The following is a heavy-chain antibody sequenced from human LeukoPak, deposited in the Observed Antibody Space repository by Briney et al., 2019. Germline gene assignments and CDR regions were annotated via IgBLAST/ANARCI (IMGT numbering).Heavy chain of an antibody. CDR2: INHSGST. D-gene: IGHD5-24*01. CDR3: ARAPGWLQSGGHFDY. Sequence: SETLSLTCAVYGGSFSGYYWSWIRQPPGKGLEWIGEINHSGSTNYNPSLKSRVTISVDTSKNQFSLKLSSVTAADTAVYYCARAPGWLQSGGHFDYWGQGTLVTVSS. CDR1: GGSFSGYY. J-gene: IGHJ4*02. V-gene: IGHV4-34*01.